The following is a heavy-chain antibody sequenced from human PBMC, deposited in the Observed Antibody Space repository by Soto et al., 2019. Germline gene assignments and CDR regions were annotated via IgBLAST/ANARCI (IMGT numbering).Heavy chain of an antibody. D-gene: IGHD3-22*01. CDR3: AKDGGYDASGYYWVHFQH. V-gene: IGHV3-23*01. Sequence: EVQLLESGGGLVQPGGSLRLSCAVSGFTFSSYAMSWVRQAPGKGLEWVSAISGSGGSTNYADSVKGRFTISRDNYTITLYLQMNSLRAEDTAVYYCAKDGGYDASGYYWVHFQHWGQGTLVTVSS. J-gene: IGHJ1*01. CDR1: GFTFSSYA. CDR2: ISGSGGST.